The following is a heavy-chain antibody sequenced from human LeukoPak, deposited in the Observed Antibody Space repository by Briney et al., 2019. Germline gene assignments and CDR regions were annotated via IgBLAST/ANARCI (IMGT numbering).Heavy chain of an antibody. CDR3: ALVGATNGFDY. D-gene: IGHD1-26*01. CDR1: GGTFSSYA. V-gene: IGHV1-69*04. CDR2: IIPILGIA. Sequence: SVKVSCKASGGTFSSYAISWVRQAPGQGLEWMGRIIPILGIANYAQKFQGRVTITADTSTSTAYMELSSLRSEDTAVYYCALVGATNGFDYWGKGTLVTVSS. J-gene: IGHJ4*02.